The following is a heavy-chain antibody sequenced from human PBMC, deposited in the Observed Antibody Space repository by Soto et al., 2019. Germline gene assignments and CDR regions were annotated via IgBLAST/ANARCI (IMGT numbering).Heavy chain of an antibody. J-gene: IGHJ4*02. V-gene: IGHV1-3*01. CDR2: INAGNGNT. CDR3: AREHDFWSHYCFEN. CDR1: GYSFTSYS. Sequence: ASVKISCKASGYSFTSYSIHWVRQAPGQRLEWMGWINAGNGNTKYSQKLQGRVTITRDTSASTAYMELSSLRSEDTAVYYCAREHDFWSHYCFENWGEGTLVTVSS. D-gene: IGHD3-3*01.